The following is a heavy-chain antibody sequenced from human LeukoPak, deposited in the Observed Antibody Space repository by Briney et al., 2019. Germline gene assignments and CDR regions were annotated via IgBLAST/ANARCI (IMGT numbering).Heavy chain of an antibody. CDR3: AKDSVKVSTIRRVPHYTDV. CDR1: GFIFRRYG. D-gene: IGHD5/OR15-5a*01. J-gene: IGHJ6*03. CDR2: IRYDATNQ. V-gene: IGHV3-30*02. Sequence: GALRLSCAASGFIFRRYGMHWFRQAPGKGLEWVAFIRYDATNQYYANSVKGRFTISRDDSKNTVLLQMSSLRAEDTAVYHCAKDSVKVSTIRRVPHYTDVWGKGTTVTIS.